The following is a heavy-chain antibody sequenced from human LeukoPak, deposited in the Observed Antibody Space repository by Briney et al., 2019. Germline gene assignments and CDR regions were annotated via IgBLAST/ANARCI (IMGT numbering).Heavy chain of an antibody. CDR1: GYTFTGYY. CDR3: AAAGIPAASNIDY. CDR2: INPNSGGT. Sequence: ASVKVSCKASGYTFTGYYMHWVRQAPGQGLEWMGWINPNSGGTNYAQKFQGRVTMTRDTSISTAYMELSRLRSDDTAVYYCAAAGIPAASNIDYWGQGTLVTVSS. D-gene: IGHD2-2*01. J-gene: IGHJ4*02. V-gene: IGHV1-2*02.